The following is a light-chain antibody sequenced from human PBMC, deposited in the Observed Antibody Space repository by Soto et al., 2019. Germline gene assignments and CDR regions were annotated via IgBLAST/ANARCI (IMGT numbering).Light chain of an antibody. V-gene: IGLV1-44*01. CDR1: SSNIGSNT. CDR3: AAWDDSLNGYV. J-gene: IGLJ1*01. CDR2: SNN. Sequence: QSVLTQPPSASGTPGQRVTISCSGSSSNIGSNTVNWYQQLPGTAPKLLIYSNNQRPSGVPARSSGSKSGTSASLAISGLQSEDEADDYCAAWDDSLNGYVFGTGTKVTVL.